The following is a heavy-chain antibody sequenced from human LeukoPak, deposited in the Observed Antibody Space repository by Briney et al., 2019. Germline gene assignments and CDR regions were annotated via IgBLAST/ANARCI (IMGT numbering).Heavy chain of an antibody. CDR3: ARGQLGSGMDDP. V-gene: IGHV4-59*01. Sequence: PSETLSLTCTVSGGSISSYYWSWIRQPPGKGLEWIGYIYYSGGPNYNPSLKSRVTISVDTSKNQFSLKLSSVTAADTAVYYCARGQLGSGMDDPWGQGTLVTVSS. J-gene: IGHJ5*02. CDR2: IYYSGGP. D-gene: IGHD3-10*01. CDR1: GGSISSYY.